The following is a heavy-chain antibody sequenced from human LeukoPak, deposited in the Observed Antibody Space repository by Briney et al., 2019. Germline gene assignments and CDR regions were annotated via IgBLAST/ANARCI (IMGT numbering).Heavy chain of an antibody. CDR2: INHSGST. J-gene: IGHJ6*03. CDR3: ARVGIVGAPGYYYYYMDV. Sequence: KASETLSLTCAVSGGSISSSNWWSWVRQPPGKGLEWIGEINHSGSTHYNPSLKSRVTISVDTSQKQFSLRLSSVTAADTAVYYCARVGIVGAPGYYYYYMDVWGKGTTVTVSS. D-gene: IGHD1-26*01. V-gene: IGHV4-4*02. CDR1: GGSISSSNW.